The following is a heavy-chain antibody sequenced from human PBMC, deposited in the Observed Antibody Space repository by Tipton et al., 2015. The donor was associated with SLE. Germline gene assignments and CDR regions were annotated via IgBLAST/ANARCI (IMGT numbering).Heavy chain of an antibody. CDR3: AKGLGRLEDY. CDR2: MNPNSGNT. J-gene: IGHJ4*02. Sequence: QLVQSGAEVKKHGASVKVSCKASGYTFTSYDINWGRQATGQGLEWMGWMNPNSGNTGYAQKFQGRVNMNRNTSISTAYMRLSSRRSQDTAGYNCAKGLGRLEDYWGQGTLVTISS. D-gene: IGHD2-15*01. V-gene: IGHV1-8*02. CDR1: GYTFTSYD.